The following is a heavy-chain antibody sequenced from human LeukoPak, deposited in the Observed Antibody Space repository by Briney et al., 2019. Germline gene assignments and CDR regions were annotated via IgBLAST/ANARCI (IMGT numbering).Heavy chain of an antibody. V-gene: IGHV1-8*01. CDR1: GYTFTSYD. CDR3: ARGQGGSSSVDY. Sequence: ASVKVSCKASGYTFTSYDINWVRQATGQGLEWMGWMNPNSGNTGYAQKFQGRVTMTRNTSISTAYMVLGSLRSEDTAVYYCARGQGGSSSVDYWGQGTLVTVSS. CDR2: MNPNSGNT. D-gene: IGHD2-15*01. J-gene: IGHJ4*02.